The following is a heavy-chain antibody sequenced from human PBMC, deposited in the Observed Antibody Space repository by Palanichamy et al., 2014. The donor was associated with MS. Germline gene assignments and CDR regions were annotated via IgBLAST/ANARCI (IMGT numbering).Heavy chain of an antibody. D-gene: IGHD5-12*01. J-gene: IGHJ4*02. CDR2: INSDGSRT. CDR1: GFTFSNYW. Sequence: EVQLVESGGVLVQPGGSLRLSCAASGFTFSNYWMHWVRQVPGKGLVWVSRINSDGSRTNYADSVKGRFTVSRDNAENTLYLQMNSLRAEDTAVYYCARIRYGECGYAQDCWGQGTLVTVSS. V-gene: IGHV3-74*01. CDR3: ARIRYGECGYAQDC.